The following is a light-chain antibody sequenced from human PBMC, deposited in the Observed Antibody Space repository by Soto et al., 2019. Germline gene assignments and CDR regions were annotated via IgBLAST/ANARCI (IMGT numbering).Light chain of an antibody. CDR3: QQYYSDPLT. V-gene: IGKV1-8*01. CDR2: AAS. CDR1: QGISSY. Sequence: AIRMTQSPSSLSASTGDRVTITCRASQGISSYLAWYQQKPGKAPKLLIYAASTLQSGVPSRFSGSGSGTDFTLTISCLQSEDFATYYCQQYYSDPLTFGQGTKVDIK. J-gene: IGKJ1*01.